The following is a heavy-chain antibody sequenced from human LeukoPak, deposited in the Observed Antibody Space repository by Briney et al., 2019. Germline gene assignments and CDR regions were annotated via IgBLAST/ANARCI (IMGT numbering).Heavy chain of an antibody. CDR3: AGGGGANISPSNWFDP. V-gene: IGHV3-7*04. CDR1: GFSFSDAW. Sequence: GGSLRLSCAASGFSFSDAWMSWVRQIPGKGLEWVANIKQDGNEKYYVDSVKGRFTISRDNAKNSLSLQMNSLRAEDTAVYYCAGGGGANISPSNWFDPWGQGTLVTVSS. CDR2: IKQDGNEK. J-gene: IGHJ5*02. D-gene: IGHD3-16*01.